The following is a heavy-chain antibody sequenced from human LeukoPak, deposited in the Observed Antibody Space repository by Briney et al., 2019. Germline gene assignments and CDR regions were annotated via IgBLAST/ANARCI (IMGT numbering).Heavy chain of an antibody. CDR1: GGSISSSSYY. V-gene: IGHV4-39*07. CDR2: IYYSGST. CDR3: ARVQYGMDV. Sequence: SETLSLTCTVSGGSISSSSYYWGWIRQPPGKGLEWIGSIYYSGSTYYNPSLKSRVTMSVDTSKNQFSLKLSSVTAADTAVYYCARVQYGMDVWGQGTTVTVSS. J-gene: IGHJ6*02.